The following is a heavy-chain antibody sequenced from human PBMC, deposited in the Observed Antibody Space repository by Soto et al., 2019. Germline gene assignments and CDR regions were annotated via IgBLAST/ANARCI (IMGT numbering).Heavy chain of an antibody. CDR3: ARSESSSGWYDY. J-gene: IGHJ4*02. V-gene: IGHV1-2*02. CDR2: INPNSGGT. CDR1: GYTFTGYY. D-gene: IGHD6-19*01. Sequence: ASVKVSCKASGYTFTGYYMHWVRQAPGQGLEWMGWINPNSGGTNYAQQFQGRVTMTRDTSISTAYMELSRLTSDDTAVYYCARSESSSGWYDYWGQGTLVTVS.